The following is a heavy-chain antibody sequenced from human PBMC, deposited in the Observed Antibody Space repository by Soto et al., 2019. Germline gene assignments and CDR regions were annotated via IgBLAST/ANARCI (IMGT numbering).Heavy chain of an antibody. CDR2: INPSGGST. CDR1: GYTFTSYY. CDR3: ARARGGDSGFDY. V-gene: IGHV1-46*01. Sequence: QVQLVQSGAEVKKPGASVKVSCKASGYTFTSYYMHWVRQAPGQGLEWMGIINPSGGSTSYAQKFQGRVTMTRDTGTSTGYMELSSLRSEDTAVYYCARARGGDSGFDYWGQGTLVPVSS. D-gene: IGHD3-16*01. J-gene: IGHJ4*02.